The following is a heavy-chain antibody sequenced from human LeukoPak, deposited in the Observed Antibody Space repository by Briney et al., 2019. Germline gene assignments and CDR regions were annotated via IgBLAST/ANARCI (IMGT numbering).Heavy chain of an antibody. Sequence: SETLSLTCAVYGGSFSGYYWSRIRQPPGKGLDWIGEINHSGSTNYNPSLKSRVTISVDTSKNQFSLKLSSVTAADTAVYYCARYWGSGWTFDYWGQGTLVTVSS. V-gene: IGHV4-34*01. CDR3: ARYWGSGWTFDY. CDR1: GGSFSGYY. J-gene: IGHJ4*02. CDR2: INHSGST. D-gene: IGHD6-19*01.